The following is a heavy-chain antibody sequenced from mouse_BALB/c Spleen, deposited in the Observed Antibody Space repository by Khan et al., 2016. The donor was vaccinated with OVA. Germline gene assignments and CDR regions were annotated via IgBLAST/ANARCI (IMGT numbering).Heavy chain of an antibody. CDR2: INTYTGEP. Sequence: QIQLVQSGPELKKPGETVKISCKASGHTFTNYGMNWVKQPPGKGLKWMGWINTYTGEPTYADDFNGRFAFSLENSASTAYLQINNLKNEDTATYFCARPPYFAYAMDNWGQGTSVTVSS. J-gene: IGHJ4*01. CDR3: ARPPYFAYAMDN. V-gene: IGHV9-3-1*01. CDR1: GHTFTNYG. D-gene: IGHD2-10*01.